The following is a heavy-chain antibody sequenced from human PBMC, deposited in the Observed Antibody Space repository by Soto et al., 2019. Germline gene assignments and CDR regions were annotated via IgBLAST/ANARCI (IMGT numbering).Heavy chain of an antibody. CDR1: GFTFSSYG. J-gene: IGHJ3*02. D-gene: IGHD2-2*01. Sequence: GGSLRLSCAASGFTFSSYGMHWVRQAPGKGLEWVAVIWYDGSNKYYADSVKGRFTISRDNSKNTLYLQMNSLRAEDTAVYYCAKPAPGHTRGPFDIWGQGTMVTVSS. CDR3: AKPAPGHTRGPFDI. CDR2: IWYDGSNK. V-gene: IGHV3-33*06.